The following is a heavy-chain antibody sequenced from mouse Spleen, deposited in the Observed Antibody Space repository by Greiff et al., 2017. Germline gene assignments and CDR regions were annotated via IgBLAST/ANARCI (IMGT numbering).Heavy chain of an antibody. D-gene: IGHD2-3*01. V-gene: IGHV1-18*01. CDR3: ARGGDGYFFAY. CDR1: GYTFTDYN. J-gene: IGHJ3*01. CDR2: INPNNGGT. Sequence: EVQLQQSGPELVKPGASVKIPCKASGYTFTDYNMDWVKQSHGKSLEWIGDINPNNGGTIYNQKFKGKATLTVDKSSSTAYMELRSLTSEDTAVYYCARGGDGYFFAYWGQGTLVTVSA.